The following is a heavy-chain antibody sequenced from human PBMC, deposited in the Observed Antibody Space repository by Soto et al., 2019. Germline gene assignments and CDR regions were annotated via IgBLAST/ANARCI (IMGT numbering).Heavy chain of an antibody. D-gene: IGHD3-16*01. CDR2: INSDGSSI. J-gene: IGHJ4*02. Sequence: EVHLVESGGGLVQPGGSLRLSCAASGFTFSSYWMHWVRQAPGKGLVWVSRINSDGSSIRYADSMKGRFTISRDYAKNTLYLQMNNLRADDTAVYYCATSISVGGGGWGQGTLVTVSS. V-gene: IGHV3-74*01. CDR1: GFTFSSYW. CDR3: ATSISVGGGG.